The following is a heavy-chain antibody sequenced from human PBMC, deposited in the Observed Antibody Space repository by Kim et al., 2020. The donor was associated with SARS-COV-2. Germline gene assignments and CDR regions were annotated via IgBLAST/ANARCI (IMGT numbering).Heavy chain of an antibody. CDR2: INPSGGST. J-gene: IGHJ4*02. CDR1: GYTFTSYY. CDR3: ARDASGTGRYIVVVTIIDY. V-gene: IGHV1-46*01. D-gene: IGHD2-21*02. Sequence: ASVKVSCKASGYTFTSYYMHWVRQAPGQGLEWMGIINPSGGSTSYAQKFQGRVTMTRDTSTSTVYMELSSLRSEDTAVYYCARDASGTGRYIVVVTIIDYWGQGTLVTVSS.